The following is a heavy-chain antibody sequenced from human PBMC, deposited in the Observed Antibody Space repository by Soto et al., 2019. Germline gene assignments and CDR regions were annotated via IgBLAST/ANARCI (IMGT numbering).Heavy chain of an antibody. D-gene: IGHD2-15*01. CDR3: ARAYSGRLPRRADYYFAMDV. J-gene: IGHJ6*02. Sequence: EVQLLESGGDLVQPGGSLRLSCAASGFTFSSYAMNWVRQTPGKGLQWVSAISGSGGNTYYADSVKGRFTISRENAKNSLYLQMNSLRAEDTAVYYCARAYSGRLPRRADYYFAMDVWGQGTTVTVSS. CDR1: GFTFSSYA. V-gene: IGHV3-23*01. CDR2: ISGSGGNT.